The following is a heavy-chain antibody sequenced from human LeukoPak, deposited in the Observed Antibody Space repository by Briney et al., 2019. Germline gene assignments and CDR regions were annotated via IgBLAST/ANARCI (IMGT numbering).Heavy chain of an antibody. Sequence: EASETLSLTCTVSGGSISSGNYYWSWIRQPAGKGLEWIGRIYTSGSTNYNPSLKSRVTISVDTSKNQFSLKLSSVTAADTAVYYCAREGQYYYMDVWGKGTTVTVSS. CDR1: GGSISSGNYY. V-gene: IGHV4-61*02. J-gene: IGHJ6*03. CDR2: IYTSGST. CDR3: AREGQYYYMDV.